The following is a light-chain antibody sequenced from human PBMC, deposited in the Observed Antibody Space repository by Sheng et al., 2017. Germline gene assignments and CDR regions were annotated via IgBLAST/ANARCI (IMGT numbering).Light chain of an antibody. CDR2: DAS. J-gene: IGKJ3*01. Sequence: PGERATLSCRASESVSRTYLAWFQQKPGQAPRLLIFDASNRASGIPARFSGSGYGTHFTLTITNLEPEDFAVYYCQQRGNWPPRTFGPGTKLDFK. CDR3: QQRGNWPPRT. V-gene: IGKV3-11*01. CDR1: ESVSRTY.